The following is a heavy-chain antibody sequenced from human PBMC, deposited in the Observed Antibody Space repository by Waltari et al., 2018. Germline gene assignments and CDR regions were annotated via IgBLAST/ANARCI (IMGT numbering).Heavy chain of an antibody. J-gene: IGHJ4*02. D-gene: IGHD2-15*01. CDR3: ARDRGRGLYLDS. Sequence: QVQLQESGPGLVKPSGTLFVTCAVSGDSLSGTYWWSWVCQPPGKGLEWIGQILGRGRSNYNPSLESRVTVSIDTSNNHFSLKVTSATAADTAVYYCARDRGRGLYLDSWGQGTLVTVSP. CDR2: ILGRGRS. CDR1: GDSLSGTYW. V-gene: IGHV4-4*02.